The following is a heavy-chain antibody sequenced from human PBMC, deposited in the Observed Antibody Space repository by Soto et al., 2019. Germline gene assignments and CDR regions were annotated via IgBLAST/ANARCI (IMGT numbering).Heavy chain of an antibody. J-gene: IGHJ6*03. CDR2: ISPGGDST. V-gene: IGHV3-23*01. CDR1: GFNFNIYA. CDR3: AKALANPYYCYYMDV. Sequence: EVQLLESGGGLVQPGGSLRLSCAASGFNFNIYAMTWVRQAPGKGLEWVSTISPGGDSTYFADSVKGRVTISRDNSKNTLSLQMNRLRAEDTATYFCAKALANPYYCYYMDVWGTGTTVTVSS.